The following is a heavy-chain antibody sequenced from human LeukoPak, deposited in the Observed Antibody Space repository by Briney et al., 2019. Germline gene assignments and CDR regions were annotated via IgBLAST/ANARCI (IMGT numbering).Heavy chain of an antibody. CDR1: GYTFTSYG. V-gene: IGHV1-18*01. Sequence: GASVKVSCKASGYTFTSYGISWVRQAPGQGLEWMGWISAYNGNTHYAQKLQGRVTMTTDTSMSTVYMELRSLRSDDTAVYYCARGSPPRRNYDSRGYYSYYFDYWGQGTLVTVSS. D-gene: IGHD3-22*01. CDR3: ARGSPPRRNYDSRGYYSYYFDY. CDR2: ISAYNGNT. J-gene: IGHJ4*02.